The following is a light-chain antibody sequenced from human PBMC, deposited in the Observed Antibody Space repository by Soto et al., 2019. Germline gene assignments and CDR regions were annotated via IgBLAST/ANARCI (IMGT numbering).Light chain of an antibody. CDR3: ASYAGSNNYV. CDR1: SGDIGGYNY. V-gene: IGLV2-8*01. CDR2: DVT. Sequence: QSVLTQPPSASGSPGQSVTISCTGTSGDIGGYNYVSWYQQHPGKAPKLIIYDVTKRPSGVPDRFSGSRSANTASLTVSGLQAEDEADYYCASYAGSNNYVFGTGTK. J-gene: IGLJ1*01.